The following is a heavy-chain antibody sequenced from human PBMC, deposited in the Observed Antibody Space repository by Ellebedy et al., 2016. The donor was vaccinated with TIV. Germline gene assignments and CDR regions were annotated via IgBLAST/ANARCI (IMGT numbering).Heavy chain of an antibody. V-gene: IGHV1-69*13. J-gene: IGHJ4*02. CDR3: ARTRSVNYETSGYWYRPLDL. D-gene: IGHD3-22*01. CDR2: IIPIYGTA. Sequence: ASVKVSCXASGGTFSNSVIHWVRQAPGQGLEWMGGIIPIYGTAQYAQSLQGRVTLAADESTSTAYMELSSLRSEDTAVYYCARTRSVNYETSGYWYRPLDLWGQGTLVTVSS. CDR1: GGTFSNSV.